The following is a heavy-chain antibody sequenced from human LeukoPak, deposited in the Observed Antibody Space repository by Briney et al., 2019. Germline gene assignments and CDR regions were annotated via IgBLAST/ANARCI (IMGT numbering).Heavy chain of an antibody. CDR3: ARDRGALIDS. CDR2: ISGSSSAT. D-gene: IGHD3-10*01. V-gene: IGHV3-48*02. CDR1: GFTFSTYS. J-gene: IGHJ4*02. Sequence: PGGSLRLSCAASGFTFSTYSMSWVRQAPGKGLEWLSYISGSSSATYYTDSVKGRFTVSRDNAKDSLYLQMDSLRDEDTAVYYCARDRGALIDSWGQGTLVTASS.